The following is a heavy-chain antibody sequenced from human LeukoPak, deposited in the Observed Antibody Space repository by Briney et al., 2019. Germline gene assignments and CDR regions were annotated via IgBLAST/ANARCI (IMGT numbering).Heavy chain of an antibody. J-gene: IGHJ5*01. CDR1: GDSVSSNTVA. D-gene: IGHD6-13*01. CDR3: ARGFSSSWFDS. V-gene: IGHV6-1*01. CDR2: TYYRSKWYY. Sequence: SQTLSLTCAISGDSVSSNTVAWNWIRQSPSRGLEWLGRTYYRSKWYYDYAESVKSRITINPDTSKNQLSLEVNSVTPEDTAVYYCARGFSSSWFDSWGQGTLVTVSS.